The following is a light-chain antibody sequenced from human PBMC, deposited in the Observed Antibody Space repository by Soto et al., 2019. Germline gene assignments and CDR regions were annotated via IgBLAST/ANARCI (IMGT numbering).Light chain of an antibody. CDR2: DTS. J-gene: IGKJ4*01. CDR1: QGIGDT. Sequence: EIVLTQSPSTLSLSAGEGATLSCRASQGIGDTLAWYKHKPGQTPRLLSYDTSTRATGVPARFSGSRSGTEFTLTINSLKSEDFEVYYCQRYNNWPLTFGGGTKVDIK. CDR3: QRYNNWPLT. V-gene: IGKV3-15*01.